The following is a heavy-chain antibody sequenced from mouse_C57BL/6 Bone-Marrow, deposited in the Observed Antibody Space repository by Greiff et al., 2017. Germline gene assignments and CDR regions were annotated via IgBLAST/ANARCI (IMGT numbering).Heavy chain of an antibody. J-gene: IGHJ3*01. V-gene: IGHV1-81*01. CDR3: ARSGSSLSLFAY. CDR1: GYTFTSYG. D-gene: IGHD1-1*01. Sequence: QVQLKQSGAELARPGASVKLSCKASGYTFTSYGISWVKQRTGQGLEWIGESYPRSGNTYYNEKFKGQATLTADRSSSTAYMELRSLTSEDSAVYFCARSGSSLSLFAYGGQGTRVTVSA. CDR2: SYPRSGNT.